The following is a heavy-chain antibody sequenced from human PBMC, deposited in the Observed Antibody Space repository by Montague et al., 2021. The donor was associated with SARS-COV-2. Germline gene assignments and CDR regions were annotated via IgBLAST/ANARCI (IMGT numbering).Heavy chain of an antibody. CDR2: IFYNGST. CDR3: ARTDAWSYCGDECYRGWFDT. D-gene: IGHD2-21*01. Sequence: SETLSLTCTVSFGSISTYYWSWIRQPPGKGLEWIGFIFYNGSTKYNPSLKRRVSISLDTSKTQFSLKLSTVTAADTAVYYCARTDAWSYCGDECYRGWFDTWGQGTLVTVSS. V-gene: IGHV4-59*01. CDR1: FGSISTYY. J-gene: IGHJ5*02.